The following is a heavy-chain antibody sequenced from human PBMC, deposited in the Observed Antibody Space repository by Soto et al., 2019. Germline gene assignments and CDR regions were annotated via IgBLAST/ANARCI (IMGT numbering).Heavy chain of an antibody. V-gene: IGHV5-10-1*01. J-gene: IGHJ4*02. CDR1: GYSFTNYS. Sequence: GESLKISCKGSGYSFTNYSITWVRQMPGKGLEWMGKIDPSDSYTNYSPSFQGHVTISADKSISAAYLHWSSLKASDTAIYYCARQIYDSDTGPNFQYYFDSWGQGTPVTVSS. CDR2: IDPSDSYT. D-gene: IGHD3-22*01. CDR3: ARQIYDSDTGPNFQYYFDS.